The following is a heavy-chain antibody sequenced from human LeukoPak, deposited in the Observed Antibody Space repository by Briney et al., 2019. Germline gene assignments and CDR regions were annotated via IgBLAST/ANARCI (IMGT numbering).Heavy chain of an antibody. Sequence: GGSLRLSCAASGFTFSSYAMGWVRQAPGKGLEWVSGISGSGGSTYNADSVKGRFTISRDNSKNTLYLLMNSLRAEDTAVYYCAKAVSGYSSSDLDYWGQGTLVTVSS. D-gene: IGHD6-13*01. CDR2: ISGSGGST. CDR1: GFTFSSYA. J-gene: IGHJ4*02. V-gene: IGHV3-23*01. CDR3: AKAVSGYSSSDLDY.